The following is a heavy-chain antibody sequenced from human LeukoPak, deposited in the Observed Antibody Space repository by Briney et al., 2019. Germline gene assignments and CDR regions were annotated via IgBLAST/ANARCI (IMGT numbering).Heavy chain of an antibody. CDR2: ISGSGGST. Sequence: AGGSLRLSCAASGFTFSSYAMSWVRQAPGKGLEWVSAISGSGGSTYYEDPVKGRFTSSRDSSKNTLYLQMKSLRAEDTAVYYCAKLRSTYYDFWSGYLGAGWFDPWGQGTLVTVSS. D-gene: IGHD3-3*01. J-gene: IGHJ5*02. V-gene: IGHV3-23*01. CDR3: AKLRSTYYDFWSGYLGAGWFDP. CDR1: GFTFSSYA.